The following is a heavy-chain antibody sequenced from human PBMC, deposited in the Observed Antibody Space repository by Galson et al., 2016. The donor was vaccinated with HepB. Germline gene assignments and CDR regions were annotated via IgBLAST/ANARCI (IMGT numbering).Heavy chain of an antibody. V-gene: IGHV1-8*01. CDR3: GRGLHLTMIGWRNYFDP. CDR2: MNPNSGDT. J-gene: IGHJ5*02. CDR1: GYTFTSYD. D-gene: IGHD3-22*01. Sequence: SVKVSCKASGYTFTSYDINWLRQATGQGLEWVGWMNPNSGDTGYAQNFEGRVTLTRSISISTAYMELSSLTSDDTAVYYCGRGLHLTMIGWRNYFDPWGQGTLVTVSS.